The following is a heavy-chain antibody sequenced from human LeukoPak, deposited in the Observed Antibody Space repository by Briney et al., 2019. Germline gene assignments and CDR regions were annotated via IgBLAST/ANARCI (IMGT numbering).Heavy chain of an antibody. CDR1: GGSISSGSYY. CDR2: IYTSGST. CDR3: ARVYYDSSGYSDYFDY. D-gene: IGHD3-22*01. J-gene: IGHJ4*02. V-gene: IGHV4-61*02. Sequence: SETLSLTCTVSGGSISSGSYYWSWIRQPAGKGLEWIGRIYTSGSTNYNPSLKSRVTISVDTSKNQFSLKLSSVTAADTAVYYCARVYYDSSGYSDYFDYWGQGTLVTVSS.